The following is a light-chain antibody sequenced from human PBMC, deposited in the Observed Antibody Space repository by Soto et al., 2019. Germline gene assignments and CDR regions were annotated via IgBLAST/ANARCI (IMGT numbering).Light chain of an antibody. Sequence: EIVWTQSLATLSLSPGERATLSCRASQSVSSYLAWYQQKPGQAPRLLIYDASNRATGIPARFSGSGSGTDFTLPISSLEPEDFAVYYCQQRSNFGQGTRLEIK. CDR2: DAS. CDR1: QSVSSY. CDR3: QQRSN. V-gene: IGKV3-11*01. J-gene: IGKJ5*01.